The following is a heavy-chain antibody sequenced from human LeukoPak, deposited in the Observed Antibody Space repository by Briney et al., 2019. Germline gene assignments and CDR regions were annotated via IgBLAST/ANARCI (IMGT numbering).Heavy chain of an antibody. J-gene: IGHJ4*02. CDR3: ARVRGQVAGLLWFGEGDEYYFDY. D-gene: IGHD3-10*01. Sequence: ASVKVSCKASGYTFTSYYMHWVRQAPGQGLEWMGIINPSGGSPSYAQKFQGRVTTTRDTSTSTVYMELSSLRSEDTAVYYCARVRGQVAGLLWFGEGDEYYFDYWGQGTLVTVSS. CDR2: INPSGGSP. V-gene: IGHV1-46*01. CDR1: GYTFTSYY.